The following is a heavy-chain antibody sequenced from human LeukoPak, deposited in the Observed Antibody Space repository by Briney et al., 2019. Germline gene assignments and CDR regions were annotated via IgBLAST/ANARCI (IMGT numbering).Heavy chain of an antibody. CDR1: GGSISGSSYY. CDR2: IYYSGST. CDR3: ARRGDSSSWYGPWY. D-gene: IGHD6-13*01. J-gene: IGHJ4*02. Sequence: SETLSLTCTVSGGSISGSSYYWGWIRQPPGKGLEWIGSIYYSGSTYYNPSLKSRVTISVDTSKNQFSLKLSSVTAADTAVYYCARRGDSSSWYGPWYWGQGTLVTVSS. V-gene: IGHV4-39*07.